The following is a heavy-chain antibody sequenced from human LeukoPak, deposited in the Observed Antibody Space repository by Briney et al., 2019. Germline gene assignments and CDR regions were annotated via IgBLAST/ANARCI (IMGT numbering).Heavy chain of an antibody. CDR3: ATDVVQLWLCFDR. CDR2: FDPGHGET. CDR1: GYNLTGRS. J-gene: IGHJ4*02. Sequence: AASVKVSCKGSGYNLTGRSMHWVRQAPGKRLEWMGGFDPGHGETVYAQKFHGRMTMTADTSTDTAYVELSSLRSDDTAVYYCATDVVQLWLCFDRWGQGTLVTVSS. V-gene: IGHV1-24*01. D-gene: IGHD2-8*02.